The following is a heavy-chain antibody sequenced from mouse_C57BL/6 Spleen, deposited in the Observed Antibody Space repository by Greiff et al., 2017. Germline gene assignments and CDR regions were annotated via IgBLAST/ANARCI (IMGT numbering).Heavy chain of an antibody. Sequence: EVKLQESGPGLVKPSQSLSLTCSVTGYSITSGYYWNWIRQFPGNKLEWMGYISYDGSNNYNPSLKNRISITRDTSKNQFFLKLNSVTTEDTATYYCASGGLGVFDYWGQGTTLTVSS. J-gene: IGHJ2*01. CDR2: ISYDGSN. D-gene: IGHD3-3*01. V-gene: IGHV3-6*01. CDR1: GYSITSGYY. CDR3: ASGGLGVFDY.